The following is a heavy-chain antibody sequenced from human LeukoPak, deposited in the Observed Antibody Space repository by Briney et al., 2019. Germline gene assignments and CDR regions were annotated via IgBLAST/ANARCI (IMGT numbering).Heavy chain of an antibody. CDR1: GGTFSSYA. CDR2: IIPILGIA. Sequence: GASVKVSCKASGGTFSSYAISWVRQAPGQGLERMGRIIPILGIANYAQKFQGRVTITADKSTSTAYMELSSLRSEDTAVYYCAMLVAGTISFDYWGQGTLVTVSS. J-gene: IGHJ4*02. V-gene: IGHV1-69*04. CDR3: AMLVAGTISFDY. D-gene: IGHD6-13*01.